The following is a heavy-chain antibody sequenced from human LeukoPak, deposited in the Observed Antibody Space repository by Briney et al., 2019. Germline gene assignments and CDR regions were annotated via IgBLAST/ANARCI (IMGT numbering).Heavy chain of an antibody. CDR1: GFTFDDYG. CDR2: ISGSGGST. D-gene: IGHD3-10*01. CDR3: AKMEFTMVRGVMGRDY. J-gene: IGHJ4*02. V-gene: IGHV3-23*01. Sequence: GGSLRLSCAASGFTFDDYGMSWVRQAPGKGLEWVSVISGSGGSTDYADSVKGRFTISRDNSKNTLYLQMNSLRAEDTAVYYCAKMEFTMVRGVMGRDYWGQGTLVTVSS.